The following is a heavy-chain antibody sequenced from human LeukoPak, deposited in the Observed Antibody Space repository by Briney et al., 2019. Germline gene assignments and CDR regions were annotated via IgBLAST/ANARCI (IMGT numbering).Heavy chain of an antibody. CDR1: GFTFSDYY. CDR3: ARDGRTPGIAAAGSKGNAFDI. J-gene: IGHJ3*02. CDR2: ISSSGSTI. Sequence: PGGSLRLSCAASGFTFSDYYMSWIRQAPGKGLEWVSYISSSGSTIYYADSVKGRFTISRDNAKNSLYLQMNSLRAEDTAVYYCARDGRTPGIAAAGSKGNAFDIWGQGTMVTVSS. V-gene: IGHV3-11*04. D-gene: IGHD6-13*01.